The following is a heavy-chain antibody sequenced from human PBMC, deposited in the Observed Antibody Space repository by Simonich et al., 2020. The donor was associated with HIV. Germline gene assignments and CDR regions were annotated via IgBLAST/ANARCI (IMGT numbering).Heavy chain of an antibody. V-gene: IGHV1-18*01. Sequence: GAEVKKPGSSVKVSCKASGYIFSSYAFSWVRQAPGQGIEWMGWISAYNGNTNYAQKLQGRVTMTTNTSTSTAYMELRSLRSDDTAVYYCARGSPQDPYYYYYYMDVWGKGTTVTVSS. CDR2: ISAYNGNT. D-gene: IGHD2-15*01. CDR1: GYIFSSYA. CDR3: ARGSPQDPYYYYYYMDV. J-gene: IGHJ6*03.